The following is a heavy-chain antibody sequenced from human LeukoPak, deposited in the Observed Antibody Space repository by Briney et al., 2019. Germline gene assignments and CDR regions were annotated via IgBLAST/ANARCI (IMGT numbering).Heavy chain of an antibody. D-gene: IGHD4-11*01. V-gene: IGHV1-69*05. J-gene: IGHJ6*03. CDR1: GGTFSSYA. CDR3: ARGVLGNYVYYYYMDV. CDR2: IIPIFGTA. Sequence: GASVKVSCKASGGTFSSYAISWVRQAPGQGLEWMGGIIPIFGTANYAQKYQGRVTITTDESTSTAYMELSSLRSEDTAVYYCARGVLGNYVYYYYMDVWGKGTTVTVSS.